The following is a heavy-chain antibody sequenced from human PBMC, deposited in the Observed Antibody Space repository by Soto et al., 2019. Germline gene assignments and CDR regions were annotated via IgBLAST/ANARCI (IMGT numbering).Heavy chain of an antibody. CDR3: ARGLRPYCSTTTCPPADVV. Sequence: QVQLQESGPGLVKPSETLSLTCTVSGASVSSGTHFWSWIRQPPGKGLEWIGNIHYRGSTSYNPSLRGRVTISLDISMNQFSLKVTSVTAADTAVYFCARGLRPYCSTTTCPPADVVWGQGTTVTVSS. J-gene: IGHJ6*02. CDR2: IHYRGST. D-gene: IGHD2-21*01. V-gene: IGHV4-61*01. CDR1: GASVSSGTHF.